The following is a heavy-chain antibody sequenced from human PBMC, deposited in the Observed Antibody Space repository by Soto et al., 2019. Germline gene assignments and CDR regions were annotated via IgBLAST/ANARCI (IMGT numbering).Heavy chain of an antibody. V-gene: IGHV5-51*01. Sequence: GESLKISCKGSGYSFTSYWIGRVRQMPGKGLEWMGIIYPGDSDTRYSPSFQGQVTISADKSISTAHLQWSSLKASDTAMYYCARHPSTFDSSSWNAGYYYGMDVWGQGTTVTVSS. CDR2: IYPGDSDT. CDR3: ARHPSTFDSSSWNAGYYYGMDV. J-gene: IGHJ6*02. D-gene: IGHD6-13*01. CDR1: GYSFTSYW.